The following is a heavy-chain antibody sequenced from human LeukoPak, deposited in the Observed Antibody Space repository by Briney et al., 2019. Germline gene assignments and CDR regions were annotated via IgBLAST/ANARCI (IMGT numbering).Heavy chain of an antibody. CDR2: INSDGSST. CDR1: GFTFSSYW. Sequence: GGSLRLSCAASGFTFSSYWMHWARQAPGKGLVWVSRINSDGSSTSYADSVKGRFTISRDNAKNTLYLQMNSLSAEDTAVYYCARDPLQENWFDPWGQGTLVTVSS. J-gene: IGHJ5*02. CDR3: ARDPLQENWFDP. V-gene: IGHV3-74*01.